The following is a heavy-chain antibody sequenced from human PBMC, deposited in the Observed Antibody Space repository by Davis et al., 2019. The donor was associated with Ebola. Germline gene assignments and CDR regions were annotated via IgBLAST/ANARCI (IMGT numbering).Heavy chain of an antibody. D-gene: IGHD1-14*01. J-gene: IGHJ5*02. CDR2: INHSGST. CDR1: GGSFSGYD. CDR3: ARGPGYSGIDP. Sequence: GSLRLSCAVYGGSFSGYDWSWIRQPPGKGLEWIGEINHSGSTNYNPSLKSRVTISVDTSKNQFSLKLSSVTAADTAVYYCARGPGYSGIDPWGQGTLVTVSS. V-gene: IGHV4-34*01.